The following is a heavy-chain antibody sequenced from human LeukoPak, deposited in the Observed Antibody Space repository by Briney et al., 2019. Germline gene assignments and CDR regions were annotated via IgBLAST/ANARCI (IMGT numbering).Heavy chain of an antibody. CDR2: ISDSGGNT. J-gene: IGHJ4*02. Sequence: GGSLRLSCAASAFTFSTYAMIWVRQAPGRGLEWVSTISDSGGNTYYADSVKGRFTISRDNSKNTLHVQMNSLRAEDTAVYYCARRTRGSSGGYFDYWGQGTLVAVYS. V-gene: IGHV3-23*01. CDR1: AFTFSTYA. CDR3: ARRTRGSSGGYFDY. D-gene: IGHD1-26*01.